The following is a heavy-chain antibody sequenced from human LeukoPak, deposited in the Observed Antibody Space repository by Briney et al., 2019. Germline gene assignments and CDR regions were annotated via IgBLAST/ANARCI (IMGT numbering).Heavy chain of an antibody. J-gene: IGHJ6*02. CDR3: ATGLTLWDGMDV. Sequence: GASVKLSCKASGYTFTSYGISWVRQAPGQGLGWMGWISAYNGNTNYAQKLQGRVTMPTDTSTSTAYTELRSLRSDDTAVYYCATGLTLWDGMDVWGQGTTVTVSS. D-gene: IGHD7-27*01. V-gene: IGHV1-18*01. CDR1: GYTFTSYG. CDR2: ISAYNGNT.